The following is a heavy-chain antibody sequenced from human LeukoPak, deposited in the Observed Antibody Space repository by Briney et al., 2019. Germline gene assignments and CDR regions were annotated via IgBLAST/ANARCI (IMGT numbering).Heavy chain of an antibody. CDR2: INTSGST. CDR3: APIAAAGDFDY. D-gene: IGHD6-13*01. J-gene: IGHJ4*02. V-gene: IGHV4-61*02. CDR1: GGSISSGSYF. Sequence: SETLSLTCTVSGGSISSGSYFWTWIRQPAGKRLEWIGRINTSGSTNYNPSLKSRVTISVDTSKNQFSLKLSSVTAADTAVYYCAPIAAAGDFDYWGQGTLVTVSS.